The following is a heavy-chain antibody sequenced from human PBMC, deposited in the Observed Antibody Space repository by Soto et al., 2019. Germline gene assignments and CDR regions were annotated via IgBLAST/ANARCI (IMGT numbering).Heavy chain of an antibody. CDR2: IDGEGSDT. CDR3: ARDQRGVLAGLDC. J-gene: IGHJ4*02. Sequence: HPGGSLRLSCAASGFTFTNHWMHWVRQAPGKGLEWVSRIDGEGSDTDYADSVKGRFTISRDSAKNTVYLQMNSLRVEDTGVYSCARDQRGVLAGLDCWGQGTLVTVSS. CDR1: GFTFTNHW. V-gene: IGHV3-74*01. D-gene: IGHD2-8*01.